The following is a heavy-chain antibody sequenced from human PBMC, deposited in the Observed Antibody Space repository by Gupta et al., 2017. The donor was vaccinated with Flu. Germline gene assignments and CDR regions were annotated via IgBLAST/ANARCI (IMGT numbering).Heavy chain of an antibody. J-gene: IGHJ6*02. CDR3: ARWGSPTMTDMDV. V-gene: IGHV4-34*01. Sequence: QVQLQQWGAGLLKPSETLSLTCAVYGGSFSGYYWSWIRQPPGKGLEWIGEINHSGSTNYNPSLKSRVTISVDTSKNQFSLKLSSVTAADTAVYYCARWGSPTMTDMDVWGQGTTVTVSS. D-gene: IGHD3-16*01. CDR2: INHSGST. CDR1: GGSFSGYY.